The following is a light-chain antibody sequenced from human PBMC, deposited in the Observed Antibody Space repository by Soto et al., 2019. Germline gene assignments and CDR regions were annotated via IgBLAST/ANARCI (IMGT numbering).Light chain of an antibody. CDR2: DAS. V-gene: IGKV1-5*01. CDR3: QQYNSFSTWT. J-gene: IGKJ1*01. CDR1: QSISRW. Sequence: DIQMTQSPSALSASVGDRVTITCRASQSISRWVTWYQQKPGKAPKLLIYDASSLESGVPSRFSGSGSGTEFTLTISSLQPDDFATYYCQQYNSFSTWTFSQGTKVEIK.